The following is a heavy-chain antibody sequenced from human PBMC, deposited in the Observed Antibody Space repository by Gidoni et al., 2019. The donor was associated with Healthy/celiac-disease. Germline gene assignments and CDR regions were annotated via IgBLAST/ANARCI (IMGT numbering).Heavy chain of an antibody. D-gene: IGHD2-21*02. CDR3: AKAGGDYAGY. Sequence: EVQLLESGGGWVQPGGSRRPSCAASGFTFSRYAISWVRQAPGKGLEWVSAISGSGGSTYYADSVKGRFTISRDNSKNTLYLQMNSLRAEDTAVYYCAKAGGDYAGYWGQGTLVTVSS. J-gene: IGHJ4*02. CDR1: GFTFSRYA. CDR2: ISGSGGST. V-gene: IGHV3-23*01.